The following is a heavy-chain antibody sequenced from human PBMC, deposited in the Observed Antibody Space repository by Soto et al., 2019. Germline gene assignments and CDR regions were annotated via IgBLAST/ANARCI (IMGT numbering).Heavy chain of an antibody. CDR2: ISGSGGST. V-gene: IGHV3-23*01. J-gene: IGHJ3*02. Sequence: EVQLLESGGGLVQPGGSLRLSCAASGFTFSSYAMSWVRQAPGKGLEWVSAISGSGGSTYYADSVKGRFTISRDNSKNTLYLQMNSLRSEDTAVYYCAKASTVTTFTGGGAFDIWGQVTMVTVSS. CDR3: AKASTVTTFTGGGAFDI. D-gene: IGHD4-17*01. CDR1: GFTFSSYA.